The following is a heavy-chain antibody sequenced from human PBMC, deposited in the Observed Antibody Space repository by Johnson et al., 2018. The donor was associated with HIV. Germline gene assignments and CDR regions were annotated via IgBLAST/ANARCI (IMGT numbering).Heavy chain of an antibody. D-gene: IGHD3-22*01. Sequence: EKLVESGGGVVRPGGSLRLSCGASGFTFDDYGMSWVRQAPGKGLEWVAGINWNGGCPGSADSVKGRFTISRDNAKNSLYLQMNSLRAEDTALYYCARLCRYYDSSSYTDAFDIWGQGTMVTVS. CDR2: INWNGGCP. V-gene: IGHV3-20*04. CDR1: GFTFDDYG. CDR3: ARLCRYYDSSSYTDAFDI. J-gene: IGHJ3*02.